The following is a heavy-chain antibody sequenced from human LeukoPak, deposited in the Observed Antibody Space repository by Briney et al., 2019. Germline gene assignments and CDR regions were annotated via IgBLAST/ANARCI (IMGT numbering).Heavy chain of an antibody. D-gene: IGHD2-21*02. Sequence: ASVKVSCKASGYAFTGYYMHWVRQAPGQGLEWMGWINPNSGGTNYAQKFQGRVTMTGDTSISTAYMELSRLRSDDTAVYYCARVQTDSRFDYWGQGTLVTVSS. CDR2: INPNSGGT. CDR3: ARVQTDSRFDY. CDR1: GYAFTGYY. V-gene: IGHV1-2*02. J-gene: IGHJ4*02.